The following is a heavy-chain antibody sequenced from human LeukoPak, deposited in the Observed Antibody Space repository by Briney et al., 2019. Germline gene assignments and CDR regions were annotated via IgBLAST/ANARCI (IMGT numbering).Heavy chain of an antibody. Sequence: GGSLRLSCAASGFTFSSYAMSWVRQAPGKGLEWVSAISGSGGSTYYADSVKGRFTISRDNSKNTLYLQMNSLRAGDTAVYYCAKTRGIAAAGTPYYWGQGTLVTVSS. CDR1: GFTFSSYA. J-gene: IGHJ4*02. CDR3: AKTRGIAAAGTPYY. CDR2: ISGSGGST. D-gene: IGHD6-13*01. V-gene: IGHV3-23*01.